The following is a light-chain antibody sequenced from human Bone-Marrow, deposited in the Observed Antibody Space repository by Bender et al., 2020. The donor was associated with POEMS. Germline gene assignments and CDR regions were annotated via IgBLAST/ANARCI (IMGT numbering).Light chain of an antibody. Sequence: QSALTQPASVSGSPGQSITISCTETSSDIGGYNYVSWYQQHPGKAPKLMILDVNNRPSGVSNRFSGSKSGNTASLTISGLQAEDEADYFCISYTSSSTLVFGGGTKLTVL. J-gene: IGLJ3*02. V-gene: IGLV2-14*03. CDR3: ISYTSSSTLV. CDR2: DVN. CDR1: SSDIGGYNY.